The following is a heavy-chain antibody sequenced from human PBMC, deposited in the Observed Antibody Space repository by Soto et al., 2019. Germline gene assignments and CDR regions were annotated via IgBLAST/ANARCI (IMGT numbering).Heavy chain of an antibody. CDR3: ARGPQAKYYYYGMDV. V-gene: IGHV3-23*01. J-gene: IGHJ6*02. CDR1: GFTFGSYA. CDR2: ISNSGDST. Sequence: GGSLRLSCAASGFTFGSYAMTWVRQAPGKGLEWVSDISNSGDSTYYTDSVKGRFTISRDNSTNTLYLQMNSLRAEDTAVYYCARGPQAKYYYYGMDVWGQGTTVTVSS.